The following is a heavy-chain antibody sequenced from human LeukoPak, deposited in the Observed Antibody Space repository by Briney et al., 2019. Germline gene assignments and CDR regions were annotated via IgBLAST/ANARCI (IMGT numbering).Heavy chain of an antibody. Sequence: PSETLSLTCTVSGGSIGSYYWSWVRQPAGKGLEWIGRSYTTGRTIYNPSLKSRVTMSLDTSKNQPSLNLSSVTAADTAVYYCAGSGGSGFQLDSWGQGTLVTVSS. D-gene: IGHD1-26*01. CDR2: SYTTGRT. V-gene: IGHV4-4*07. CDR1: GGSIGSYY. J-gene: IGHJ4*02. CDR3: AGSGGSGFQLDS.